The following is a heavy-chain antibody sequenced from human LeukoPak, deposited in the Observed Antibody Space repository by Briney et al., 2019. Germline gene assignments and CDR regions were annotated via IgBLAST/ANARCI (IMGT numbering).Heavy chain of an antibody. V-gene: IGHV4-34*01. J-gene: IGHJ3*02. CDR1: GGSFSGYY. Sequence: PSETLSLTCAVYGGSFSGYYWSWIRQPPGKGLEWIGEINHSGSTNYNPSLKSRVTISVDTSKNQFSLKLSSVTAADTAVYYCARLRYNWNLRDAFDIWGQGTMVTVSS. CDR2: INHSGST. D-gene: IGHD1-20*01. CDR3: ARLRYNWNLRDAFDI.